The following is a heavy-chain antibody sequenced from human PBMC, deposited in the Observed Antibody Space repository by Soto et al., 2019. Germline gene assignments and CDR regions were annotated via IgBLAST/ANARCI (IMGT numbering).Heavy chain of an antibody. D-gene: IGHD2-21*02. Sequence: GESLKIFCKGSGYSFTSYWIGWVRQMPGKGLEWMGIIYPGDSDTRYSPSFQGQVTFSADKSISTAYLQWSSLKASDTAMYYCARRLYCGGDCYSGFAYWGLGTLVTVSS. CDR2: IYPGDSDT. CDR1: GYSFTSYW. J-gene: IGHJ4*02. V-gene: IGHV5-51*01. CDR3: ARRLYCGGDCYSGFAY.